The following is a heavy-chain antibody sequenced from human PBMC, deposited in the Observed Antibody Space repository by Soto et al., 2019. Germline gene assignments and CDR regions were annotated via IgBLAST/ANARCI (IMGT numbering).Heavy chain of an antibody. V-gene: IGHV3-30-3*01. CDR1: GFTFSSYA. CDR3: ARLKQSYYYYGLDV. Sequence: QVQLVESGGGVVQPGRSLRLSCAASGFTFSSYAMHWVRQAPGKGLEWVALISYDGSNKDYADSVKGRFTVSRDNSKNTLYLQMNSLRAEDTAVYYCARLKQSYYYYGLDVWGQGTSVTVSS. CDR2: ISYDGSNK. J-gene: IGHJ6*02. D-gene: IGHD6-13*01.